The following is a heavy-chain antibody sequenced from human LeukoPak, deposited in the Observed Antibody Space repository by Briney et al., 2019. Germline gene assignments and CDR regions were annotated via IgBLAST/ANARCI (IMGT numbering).Heavy chain of an antibody. CDR1: GGSISGYY. J-gene: IGHJ5*01. V-gene: IGHV4-59*04. Sequence: PSETLSLTCSVSGGSISGYYWSWIRQPPGKGLEWIGSISYSGSTDYHPSLKSRVTMSLDTSKNLFSLKLTSVTAADAAMYWCVSHQNPPARGSNWFDSWGQGTLVTVSS. CDR2: ISYSGST. CDR3: VSHQNPPARGSNWFDS. D-gene: IGHD2/OR15-2a*01.